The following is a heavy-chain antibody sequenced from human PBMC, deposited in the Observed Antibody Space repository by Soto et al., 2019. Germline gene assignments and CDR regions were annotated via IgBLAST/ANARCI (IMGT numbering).Heavy chain of an antibody. J-gene: IGHJ3*01. CDR1: GYTFRNYG. V-gene: IGHV1-18*01. CDR2: ISAYSGNT. D-gene: IGHD3-16*01. Sequence: QVQLVQSGAEVKEPGASVKVSCKATGYTFRNYGISWVRQAPGQGLEWMGWISAYSGNTDYARKFQGRVTMSTDTSTSTIYMELRSLRFDDTAIYYCASGRGSTSSDCAFDFWGQGTMVTVS. CDR3: ASGRGSTSSDCAFDF.